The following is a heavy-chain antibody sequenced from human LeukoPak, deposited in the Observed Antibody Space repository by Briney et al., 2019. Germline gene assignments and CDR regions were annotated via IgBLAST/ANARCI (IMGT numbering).Heavy chain of an antibody. CDR3: ARSRLSFDY. J-gene: IGHJ4*02. Sequence: SETLSLTCTVSGGSISSYYWSWIRQPPGRGLEWIGYIYYSGSTNYNPSLKSRVTISVDTSKNQFSLKLSSVTAADTAVYYCARSRLSFDYWGQGTLVTVSS. CDR2: IYYSGST. CDR1: GGSISSYY. D-gene: IGHD2/OR15-2a*01. V-gene: IGHV4-59*01.